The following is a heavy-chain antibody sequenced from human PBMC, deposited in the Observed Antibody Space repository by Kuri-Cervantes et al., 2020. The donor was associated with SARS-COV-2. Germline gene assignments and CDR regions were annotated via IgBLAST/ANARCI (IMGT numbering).Heavy chain of an antibody. D-gene: IGHD6-19*01. J-gene: IGHJ4*02. Sequence: GGSLRLSCAASGFTFSSYWMHWVRQAPGKGLVWVSRINSDGSSTSYADSVKGRFTISRDNAKNTLYLQTNSLRAEDTAVYYCARPAVAVHLFDYWGQGTLVTVSS. CDR3: ARPAVAVHLFDY. V-gene: IGHV3-74*01. CDR1: GFTFSSYW. CDR2: INSDGSST.